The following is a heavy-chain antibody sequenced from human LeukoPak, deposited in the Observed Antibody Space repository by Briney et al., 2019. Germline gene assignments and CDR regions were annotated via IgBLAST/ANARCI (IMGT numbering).Heavy chain of an antibody. V-gene: IGHV3-48*04. Sequence: GGSLRLSCAASGFTFSSYSMNWVRQAPGKGLEWVSYISSSSTIYYADSVKGRFTISRDNAKNSLYLQMNSLRAEDTAVYYCARDNWNNPSYYYYYMDVWGKGTTVTVSS. CDR3: ARDNWNNPSYYYYYMDV. CDR2: ISSSSTI. J-gene: IGHJ6*03. CDR1: GFTFSSYS. D-gene: IGHD1/OR15-1a*01.